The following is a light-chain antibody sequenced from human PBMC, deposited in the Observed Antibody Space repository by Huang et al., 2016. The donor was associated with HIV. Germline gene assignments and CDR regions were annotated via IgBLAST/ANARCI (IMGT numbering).Light chain of an antibody. CDR2: DAS. CDR3: QQRSNWPT. Sequence: IVLTQSPATLSLSPGERATLSCRASQSVSGYLAWYQQKPGQAPMLLIYDASNRATGIPARISCSESGTDFTLNISSLEAEEFAIYFCQQRSNWPTFGQGTKVGIK. CDR1: QSVSGY. J-gene: IGKJ1*01. V-gene: IGKV3-11*01.